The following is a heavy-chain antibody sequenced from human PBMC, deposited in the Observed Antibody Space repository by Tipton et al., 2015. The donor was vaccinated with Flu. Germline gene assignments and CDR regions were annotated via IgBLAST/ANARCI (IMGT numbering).Heavy chain of an antibody. CDR3: AREYSSSSGDGYDI. Sequence: SLRLSCAASGFNLSSYEMNWVRQAPGKGLEWVSYISNSGSRIYYVDSVKGRFTISRDNAKNSLYLQMNSLRAEDTAVYYCAREYSSSSGDGYDIWGQGTMVTFSS. D-gene: IGHD6-6*01. CDR1: GFNLSSYE. CDR2: ISNSGSRI. V-gene: IGHV3-48*03. J-gene: IGHJ3*02.